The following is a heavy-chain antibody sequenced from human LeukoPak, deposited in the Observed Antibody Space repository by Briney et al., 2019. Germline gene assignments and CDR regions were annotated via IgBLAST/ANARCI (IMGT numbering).Heavy chain of an antibody. Sequence: GGSLRLSCAVSGFTFDDHAMHWVRQVPGKGLEWVSGISWNSGSIGYADSVKGRFTISRDNTKNSLYLQMNSLRVEDTALYYCARDAVIGLTMIRGEPRFDYWGQGTLVTVSS. V-gene: IGHV3-9*01. CDR2: ISWNSGSI. D-gene: IGHD3-10*01. CDR1: GFTFDDHA. CDR3: ARDAVIGLTMIRGEPRFDY. J-gene: IGHJ4*02.